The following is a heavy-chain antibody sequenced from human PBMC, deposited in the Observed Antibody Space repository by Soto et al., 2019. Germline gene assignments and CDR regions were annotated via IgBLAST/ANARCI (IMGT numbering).Heavy chain of an antibody. D-gene: IGHD2-15*01. Sequence: SETLSLTCDVYGGSFSGYYWSWIRQPPGKGLEWIGEINHSGSTNYNPSLKSRVTISVDTSKNQFSLKLSSVTAADTAVYYCARGHGYCSGGSCYSRGHYYYYMDVWGKGTTVTVSS. V-gene: IGHV4-34*01. CDR2: INHSGST. CDR3: ARGHGYCSGGSCYSRGHYYYYMDV. J-gene: IGHJ6*03. CDR1: GGSFSGYY.